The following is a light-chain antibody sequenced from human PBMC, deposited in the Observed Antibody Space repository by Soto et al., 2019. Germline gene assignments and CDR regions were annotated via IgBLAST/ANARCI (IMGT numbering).Light chain of an antibody. CDR1: QSISSK. J-gene: IGKJ1*01. V-gene: IGKV1-5*01. CDR2: GAS. Sequence: DIQLTQSPSTLSVSPGDRVTLSCRASQSISSKLAWYQQKPGKAPKLLIYGASTMDSGVPARFSGSGSGTEFTLTISSLQPDDFATYYCQQYNSYPWTFGQGTKVDIK. CDR3: QQYNSYPWT.